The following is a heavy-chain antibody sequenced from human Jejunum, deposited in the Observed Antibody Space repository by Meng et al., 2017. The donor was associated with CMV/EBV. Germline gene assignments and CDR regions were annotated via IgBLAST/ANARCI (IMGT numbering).Heavy chain of an antibody. CDR1: GVSVSSRDSY. Sequence: GSGVSVSSRDSYWSWIRRPPGKEMEWMEYIAYSGSTNYSPSLKSQVTMSLDTSKTQVSLRLNSVTAADTAVYYCAWGPNMFYFDSWAQGTLGTVSS. CDR3: AWGPNMFYFDS. J-gene: IGHJ4*02. CDR2: IAYSGST. D-gene: IGHD3-16*01. V-gene: IGHV4-61*08.